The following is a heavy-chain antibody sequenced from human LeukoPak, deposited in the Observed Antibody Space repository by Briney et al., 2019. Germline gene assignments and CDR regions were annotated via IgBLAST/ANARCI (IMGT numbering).Heavy chain of an antibody. CDR1: GGSISTYS. Sequence: SETLSLTCTVSGGSISTYSWGWIRQPPGKGLEWIANIHYGGSTDYNPSLRSRVTITADTSRNQFSLRLSSVTAADTGVYYCAKGGVTRDYWFDYWGQGTLVTVSS. V-gene: IGHV4-59*01. J-gene: IGHJ4*02. D-gene: IGHD3-10*01. CDR2: IHYGGST. CDR3: AKGGVTRDYWFDY.